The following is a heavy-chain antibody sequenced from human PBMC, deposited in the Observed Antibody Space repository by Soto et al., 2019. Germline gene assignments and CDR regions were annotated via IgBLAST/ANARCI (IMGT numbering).Heavy chain of an antibody. CDR3: AKERWEEYGMDV. Sequence: EVQLLESGGGLVQPGGSLRLSCAASGFTFNTYAMSWVRQAPGKGLEWVSTISSSGGSTYYADSVKGRFTISRDNSKNTLYLQMNSLRAEDTAVYYCAKERWEEYGMDVWGQGTTVTVSS. CDR2: ISSSGGST. D-gene: IGHD1-26*01. J-gene: IGHJ6*02. CDR1: GFTFNTYA. V-gene: IGHV3-23*01.